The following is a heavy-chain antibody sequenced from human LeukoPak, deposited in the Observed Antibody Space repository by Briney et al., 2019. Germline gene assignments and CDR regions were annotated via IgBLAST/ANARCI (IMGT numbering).Heavy chain of an antibody. Sequence: GGSLRLSCPASGFTFSTYPMSWVRQAPGKGLEWVSTISGGGDSTYYADSVKGRFTISRDNSKNTVYLQMNSLRAEDTAVYYCARSLYYDNSGYYYDLDYWGQGTLVTVSS. J-gene: IGHJ4*02. CDR3: ARSLYYDNSGYYYDLDY. CDR1: GFTFSTYP. CDR2: ISGGGDST. D-gene: IGHD3-22*01. V-gene: IGHV3-23*01.